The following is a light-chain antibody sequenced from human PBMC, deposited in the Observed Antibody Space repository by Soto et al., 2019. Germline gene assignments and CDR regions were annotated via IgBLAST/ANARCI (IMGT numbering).Light chain of an antibody. J-gene: IGKJ1*01. CDR3: QQYNSYSPWT. CDR2: KAS. CDR1: QSISSW. V-gene: IGKV1-5*03. Sequence: DIQMTQSPSTLSASVGDRVTITCRASQSISSWLAWYQQKPGKAPKLLIYKASSLESGVPSRFSVSGSGTEFTLNISSLQPDDFATYYCQQYNSYSPWTVGQGTKVEIK.